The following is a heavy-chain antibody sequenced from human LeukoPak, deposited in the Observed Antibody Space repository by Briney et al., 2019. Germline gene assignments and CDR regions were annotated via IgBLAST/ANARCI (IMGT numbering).Heavy chain of an antibody. CDR3: ASVGNGYDHNWFDP. D-gene: IGHD5-12*01. V-gene: IGHV4-61*02. Sequence: SETLSLTCTVSGGSISSSTYYWGWIRQPAGKGLEWIGRIYTSGSTNYNPSLKSRVTISVDTSKNQFSLKLSSVTAADTAVYYCASVGNGYDHNWFDPWGQGTLVTVSS. J-gene: IGHJ5*02. CDR2: IYTSGST. CDR1: GGSISSSTYY.